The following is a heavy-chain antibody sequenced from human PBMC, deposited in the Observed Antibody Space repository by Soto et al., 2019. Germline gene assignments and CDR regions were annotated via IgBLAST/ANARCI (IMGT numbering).Heavy chain of an antibody. V-gene: IGHV1-46*02. J-gene: IGHJ4*02. Sequence: QVQLVQSGAEVRNPGASVKVSCKASGYTFNMYYMHWVRQAPGQGLEWMGVINPNGDSTTYAQKFQGRLTMTRDTSTSTVYLDLTSLRSDDTAVYYCAREGAAAARMFDNWGQGTLVTVSS. CDR2: INPNGDST. D-gene: IGHD6-13*01. CDR1: GYTFNMYY. CDR3: AREGAAAARMFDN.